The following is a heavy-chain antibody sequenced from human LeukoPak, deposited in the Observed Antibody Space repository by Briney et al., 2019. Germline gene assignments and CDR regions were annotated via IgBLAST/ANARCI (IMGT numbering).Heavy chain of an antibody. CDR3: AATVTSFRGHYYYYMDV. J-gene: IGHJ6*03. Sequence: GASVKVSCKASGGTFSSYTISWVRQAPGQGLEWMGRIIPILGIANYAQKFQGRVTITADKSTSTAYMELSSLRSGDTAVYYCAATVTSFRGHYYYYMDVWGKGTTVTVSS. CDR2: IIPILGIA. CDR1: GGTFSSYT. D-gene: IGHD4-11*01. V-gene: IGHV1-69*02.